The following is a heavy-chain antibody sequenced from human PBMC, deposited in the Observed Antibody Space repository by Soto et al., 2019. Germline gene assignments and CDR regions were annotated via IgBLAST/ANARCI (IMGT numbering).Heavy chain of an antibody. Sequence: EVQLVESGGALVQPGESLRLSCAASGFSFSRYWMHWVRQSPGTGLVWVSRINEDGSNTRQAESVKGRFTISRANAKNTLYLQMNSLKAEDTAVYYCARPYDFWTGYYLPRDHWGQGTLVTVSS. J-gene: IGHJ4*02. D-gene: IGHD3-3*01. V-gene: IGHV3-74*01. CDR3: ARPYDFWTGYYLPRDH. CDR1: GFSFSRYW. CDR2: INEDGSNT.